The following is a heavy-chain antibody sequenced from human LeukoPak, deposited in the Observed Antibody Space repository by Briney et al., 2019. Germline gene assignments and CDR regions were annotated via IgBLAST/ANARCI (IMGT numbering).Heavy chain of an antibody. J-gene: IGHJ4*02. CDR1: GFTFSSYF. CDR3: ARDQGDAYYYFDF. CDR2: ISSTSSYI. D-gene: IGHD5-24*01. Sequence: GGSLRLSCAVSGFTFSSYFMNWVRQAPGKGLEWVSSISSTSSYIYYADSVKGRFTISRDNAKNSLYVQMNSLRAEDTAVYYCARDQGDAYYYFDFWGQGTLVTVSS. V-gene: IGHV3-21*06.